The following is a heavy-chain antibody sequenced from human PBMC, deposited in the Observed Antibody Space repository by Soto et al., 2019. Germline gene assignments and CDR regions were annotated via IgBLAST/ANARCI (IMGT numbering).Heavy chain of an antibody. V-gene: IGHV4-59*01. J-gene: IGHJ5*02. Sequence: QVQLQESGPGLVKPSETLSLTCTVSGGSISSNYWSWIRQPPGKGLEWIGYFYYSGSTNYNPSLGSRVTVSVDTSKTQFCLKLSSVTAADTAVDYCVRGGVVVVAATNAFGCAPWGEGTLVTVSS. D-gene: IGHD2-15*01. CDR3: VRGGVVVVAATNAFGCAP. CDR1: GGSISSNY. CDR2: FYYSGST.